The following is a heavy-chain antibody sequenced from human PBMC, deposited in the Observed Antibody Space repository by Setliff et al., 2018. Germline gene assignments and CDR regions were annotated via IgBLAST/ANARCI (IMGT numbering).Heavy chain of an antibody. CDR3: AKGGSDFWSELDY. J-gene: IGHJ4*02. V-gene: IGHV1-2*06. CDR2: INPNSGGT. CDR1: GYTFTGYY. Sequence: VASVKVSCKASGYTFTGYYMHWVRQAPGQGLEWMGRINPNSGGTNYAQKFQGRVTMTRDTSISTAYMELSRLRSDDTAVYYCAKGGSDFWSELDYWGQGTLVTVSS. D-gene: IGHD3-3*01.